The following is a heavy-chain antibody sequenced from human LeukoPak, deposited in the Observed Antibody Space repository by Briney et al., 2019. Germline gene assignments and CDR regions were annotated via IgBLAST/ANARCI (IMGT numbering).Heavy chain of an antibody. V-gene: IGHV3-23*01. J-gene: IGHJ4*02. Sequence: PGGSLRLSCAASGFTFSSYAMSWVRQAPGKGLKWVSAISGSGGSTYYADSVKGRFTISRDNSENTLYPQMNSLRAEDTAVYYCAKEVPTTSSGWYAGGEAFDYWGQGTLVTVSS. CDR3: AKEVPTTSSGWYAGGEAFDY. D-gene: IGHD6-19*01. CDR2: ISGSGGST. CDR1: GFTFSSYA.